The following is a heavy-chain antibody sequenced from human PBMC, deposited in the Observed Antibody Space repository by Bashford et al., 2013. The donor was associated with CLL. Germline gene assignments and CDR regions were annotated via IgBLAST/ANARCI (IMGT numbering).Heavy chain of an antibody. CDR2: IHPGDSGR. D-gene: IGHD3-10*01. V-gene: IGHV5-51*01. CDR3: ARGANYYGSGSVGYNWFDP. J-gene: IGHJ5*02. Sequence: GESLKISCKGSGYNFSNYWIAWVRQMPGKGLEWMGIIHPGDSGRRYSPSFQGHVTMSGDRSISTAFLQWRSLKPSDTAIYYCARGANYYGSGSVGYNWFDPWGQGTLVTVSS. CDR1: GYNFSNYW.